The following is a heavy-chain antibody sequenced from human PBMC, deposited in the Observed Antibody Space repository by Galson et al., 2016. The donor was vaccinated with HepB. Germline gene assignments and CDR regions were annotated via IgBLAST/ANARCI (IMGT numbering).Heavy chain of an antibody. Sequence: SLRLSCAASGFALGGYAMSWVRQAPGKGLEWVSGISGSGGSTYYADSVKGRFSISRDNLKNTVDLQMNSLRAEDTAVYYCAKGFGATYYDSLTGNDGWGQGTLVTVSS. CDR3: AKGFGATYYDSLTGNDG. D-gene: IGHD3-9*01. J-gene: IGHJ4*02. CDR2: ISGSGGST. V-gene: IGHV3-23*01. CDR1: GFALGGYA.